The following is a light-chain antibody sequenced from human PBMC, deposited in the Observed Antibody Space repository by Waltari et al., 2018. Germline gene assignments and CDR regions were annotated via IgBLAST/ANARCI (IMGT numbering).Light chain of an antibody. V-gene: IGKV3-15*01. CDR3: QQYHNWPLT. CDR2: GAS. CDR1: QSVSSN. J-gene: IGKJ4*01. Sequence: EIVMTQSPATLSVSPGEGVTLSCRASQSVSSNLAWYQPKPGQAPRLLIYGASTRATGIPVKFSGSGSGTEFTLTISSLQSEDFALYYCQQYHNWPLTFGGGTKVEI.